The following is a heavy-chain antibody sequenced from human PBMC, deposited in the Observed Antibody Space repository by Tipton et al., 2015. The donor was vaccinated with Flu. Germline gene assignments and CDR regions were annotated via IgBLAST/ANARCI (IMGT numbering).Heavy chain of an antibody. CDR3: ARGMIEDAFDI. V-gene: IGHV3-48*03. Sequence: SLRLSCAASGFTFSSYEMKWVRQAPGKGLEWVSYISSSGSTIYYADSVKGRFTISRDNAKNSLYLQMNSLRAEDTAVYYCARGMIEDAFDIWGQGTMVTVSS. D-gene: IGHD3-22*01. CDR1: GFTFSSYE. J-gene: IGHJ3*02. CDR2: ISSSGSTI.